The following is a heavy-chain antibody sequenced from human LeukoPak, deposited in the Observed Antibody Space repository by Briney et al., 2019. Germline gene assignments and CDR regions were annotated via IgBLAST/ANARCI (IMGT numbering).Heavy chain of an antibody. V-gene: IGHV3-15*01. Sequence: GGSLRLSCAASGFTFSNAWMSWVRQAPGKGLEWVGRIKSKTDGGTTDYAAPVKGRFTISRDDSKNTLYLQMNSLKTEDTAVYYCTTDWMGDRQRDYWGQGTLVTVSS. CDR3: TTDWMGDRQRDY. CDR1: GFTFSNAW. D-gene: IGHD2-2*03. J-gene: IGHJ4*02. CDR2: IKSKTDGGTT.